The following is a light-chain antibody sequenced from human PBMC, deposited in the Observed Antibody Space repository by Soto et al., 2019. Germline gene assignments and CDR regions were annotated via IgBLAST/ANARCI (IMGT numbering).Light chain of an antibody. CDR1: QSVTNNY. V-gene: IGKV3-20*01. Sequence: EIVLTQAPGTLSLSPGERATLSCRASQSVTNNYLAWYQQKPGQAPRLLIYGASSRATGIPDEFSGSGSGTNSTIIISRLETEDFAEYYSQQYAESPITFGPGAKVDI. CDR3: QQYAESPIT. J-gene: IGKJ3*01. CDR2: GAS.